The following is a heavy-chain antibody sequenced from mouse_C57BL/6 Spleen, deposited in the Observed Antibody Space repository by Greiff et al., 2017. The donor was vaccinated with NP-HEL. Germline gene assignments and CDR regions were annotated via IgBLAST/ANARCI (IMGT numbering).Heavy chain of an antibody. Sequence: QVQLQQPGAELVRPGSSVKLSCKASGYTFTSYWMHWVKQRPIQGLEWIGNIDPSDSETHYNQKFKDKATLTVDKSSSTAYMQLSSLTSEDSAVYDCARGGNYYGSSSGYFDVWGTGATVSVST. CDR3: ARGGNYYGSSSGYFDV. J-gene: IGHJ1*03. CDR2: IDPSDSET. V-gene: IGHV1-52*01. D-gene: IGHD1-1*01. CDR1: GYTFTSYW.